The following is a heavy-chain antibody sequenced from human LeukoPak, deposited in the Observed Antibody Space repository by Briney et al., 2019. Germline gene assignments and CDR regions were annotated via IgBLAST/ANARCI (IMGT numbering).Heavy chain of an antibody. J-gene: IGHJ4*02. Sequence: PGGSLRLSCAASGFTVSNSYMGWVRQAPGKGLEWVGRIKSKTDGGTTDYAAPVKGRFTISRDDSKNTLYLQMNSLKTEDTAVYYCTTDGRVLRYFDWLLEHPYIPYYWGQGTLVTVSS. CDR3: TTDGRVLRYFDWLLEHPYIPYY. CDR2: IKSKTDGGTT. CDR1: GFTVSNSY. V-gene: IGHV3-15*01. D-gene: IGHD3-9*01.